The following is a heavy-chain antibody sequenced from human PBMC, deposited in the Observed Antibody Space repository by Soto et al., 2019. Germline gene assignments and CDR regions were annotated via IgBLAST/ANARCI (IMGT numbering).Heavy chain of an antibody. Sequence: LRLSCAASGFTFRSYGMHWVRQAPGKGLEWVAVISYDGSNKYYADSVKGRFTISRDNSKNTLYLQMNSLRAEDTAVYYCAKDAAIAAAGPFDYWGQGTLVTVSS. V-gene: IGHV3-30*18. CDR1: GFTFRSYG. J-gene: IGHJ4*02. CDR2: ISYDGSNK. CDR3: AKDAAIAAAGPFDY. D-gene: IGHD6-13*01.